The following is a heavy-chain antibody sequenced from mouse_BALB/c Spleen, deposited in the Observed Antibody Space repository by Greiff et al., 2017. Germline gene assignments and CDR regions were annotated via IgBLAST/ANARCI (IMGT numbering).Heavy chain of an antibody. J-gene: IGHJ3*01. CDR3: KRDLYEDEGSWFEY. CDR2: ISSGGSYT. D-gene: IGHD2-3*01. CDR1: GFTFSSYT. Sequence: EVKLMESGGGLVKPGGSLKLSCAASGFTFSSYTMSWVRQTPEKRLEWVATISSGGSYTYYPDSVKGRFTISRDNAKNNLYLQMSSLKSEDTAMYYCKRDLYEDEGSWFEYWGQGTLGTVSA. V-gene: IGHV5-6-4*01.